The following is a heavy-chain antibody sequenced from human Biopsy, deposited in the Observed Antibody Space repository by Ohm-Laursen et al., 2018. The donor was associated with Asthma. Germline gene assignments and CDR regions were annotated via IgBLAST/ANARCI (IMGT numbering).Heavy chain of an antibody. CDR2: ILTKFDIT. CDR3: ARSYDTDSYPVLVLDY. Sequence: SSVKVSCKASGDSFSNFALSWVRQAPGHGLEWMGTILTKFDITSYAEKFQGRVTITADKSTSTTYMELSRLRSEDTAVYYCARSYDTDSYPVLVLDYWGQGTLATVSS. D-gene: IGHD3-22*01. CDR1: GDSFSNFA. J-gene: IGHJ4*02. V-gene: IGHV1-69*04.